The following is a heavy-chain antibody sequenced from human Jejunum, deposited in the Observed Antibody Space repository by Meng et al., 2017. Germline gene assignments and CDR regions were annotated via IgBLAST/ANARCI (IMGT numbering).Heavy chain of an antibody. J-gene: IGHJ5*02. CDR1: GGSISSSPYF. CDR3: ARQPSGPYPVSWFDP. Sequence: QVQLQESGPGLVNPSETLSLSYTVSGGSISSSPYFWGWLRQPPGKGLEWIGSIHYRGNTYYNPSLKSRVTISADTSRNQFSVSLSSVTVADTAVYYCARQPSGPYPVSWFDPWGQGTLVTVSS. CDR2: IHYRGNT. D-gene: IGHD3-3*01. V-gene: IGHV4-39*01.